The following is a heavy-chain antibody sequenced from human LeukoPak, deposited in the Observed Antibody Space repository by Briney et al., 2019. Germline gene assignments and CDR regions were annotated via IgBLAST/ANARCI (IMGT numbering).Heavy chain of an antibody. CDR3: ARGYPLSTTAAGTYFQH. J-gene: IGHJ1*01. V-gene: IGHV1-46*02. CDR2: INPRDGST. CDR1: GHTLNNHF. D-gene: IGHD6-13*01. Sequence: ASVKVSCKSSGHTLNNHFIHWVRQAPGQGLEWMGMINPRDGSTRTLQRFQGRLTITRDTSTSTLYMGLSSLRSDDTAVYYCARGYPLSTTAAGTYFQHWGQGTLVTVSS.